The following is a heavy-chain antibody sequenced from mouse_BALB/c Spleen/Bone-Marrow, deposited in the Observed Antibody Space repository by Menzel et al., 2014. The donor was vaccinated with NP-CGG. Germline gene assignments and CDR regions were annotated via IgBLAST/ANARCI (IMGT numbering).Heavy chain of an antibody. Sequence: QVQLQQSGAELVRPGVSVKISCKGSGYTFTDYAMHWVKQSHAKSLEWIGVISTYYGDASYKQKFKGKATMTVDKSSSTAYMELARLTSEDSAIYYGARRADSSGYVDAMDYWGQGTSVTVSS. CDR3: ARRADSSGYVDAMDY. D-gene: IGHD3-2*01. J-gene: IGHJ4*01. CDR1: GYTFTDYA. CDR2: ISTYYGDA. V-gene: IGHV1S137*01.